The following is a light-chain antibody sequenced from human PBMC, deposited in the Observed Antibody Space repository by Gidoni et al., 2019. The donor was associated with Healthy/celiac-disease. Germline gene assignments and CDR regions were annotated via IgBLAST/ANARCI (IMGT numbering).Light chain of an antibody. CDR2: QDS. CDR1: KLGDKY. V-gene: IGLV3-1*01. Sequence: SYELTQPPSVSVSPGQTASITCSGDKLGDKYACCYQQKPGPSPVLVIYQDSKRPSGIPERFSGSNSGNTATLTISGTQAMDEADYYCQAWDSSVVFGGGTKLTVL. CDR3: QAWDSSVV. J-gene: IGLJ2*01.